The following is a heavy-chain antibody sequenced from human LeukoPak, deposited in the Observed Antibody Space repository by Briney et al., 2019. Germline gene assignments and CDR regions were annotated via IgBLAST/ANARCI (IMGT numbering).Heavy chain of an antibody. CDR3: AKGSYYDSSGSFYFDY. CDR1: GFTFSSYG. Sequence: GGSLRLSCAASGFTFSSYGMHWVRQAPGKGLEWVAVISYDGGNKYYADSVKGRFTISRDNSKNTLYLQMNSLRAEDTAVYYCAKGSYYDSSGSFYFDYWGQGTLVTVSS. D-gene: IGHD3-22*01. CDR2: ISYDGGNK. J-gene: IGHJ4*02. V-gene: IGHV3-30*18.